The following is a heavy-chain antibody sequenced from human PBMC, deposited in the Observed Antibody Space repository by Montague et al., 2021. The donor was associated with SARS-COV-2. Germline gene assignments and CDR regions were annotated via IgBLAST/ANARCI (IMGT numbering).Heavy chain of an antibody. J-gene: IGHJ4*02. CDR1: GFSLRTSGVG. CDR2: IYWDXDN. V-gene: IGHV2-5*02. CDR3: VHSYADYLFDY. Sequence: ALVKPTQTLTLTCSFSGFSLRTSGVGVGWIRQPPGKALEWLAVIYWDXDNRYSPSLKSRLTITKDTSKNQVVLTMTNMDPVDTATYYCVHSYADYLFDYWGQGTLVSVSS. D-gene: IGHD4-17*01.